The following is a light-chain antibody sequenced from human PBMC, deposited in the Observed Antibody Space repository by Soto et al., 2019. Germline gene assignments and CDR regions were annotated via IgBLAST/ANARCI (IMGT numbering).Light chain of an antibody. CDR2: GAS. CDR1: ESTNNY. J-gene: IGKJ3*01. CDR3: QQRSNWPPT. V-gene: IGKV3D-20*02. Sequence: EIVMTQSPATLSVSPGERATLSCRASESTNNYLAWYQQKPGQAPRLLIDGASSRATGIPDRFSGSGSGTDFTLTISRLEPEDFAVYYCQQRSNWPPTFGPGTKVDIK.